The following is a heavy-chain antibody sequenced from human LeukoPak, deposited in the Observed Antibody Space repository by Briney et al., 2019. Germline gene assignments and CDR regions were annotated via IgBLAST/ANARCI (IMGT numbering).Heavy chain of an antibody. Sequence: ASVKVSCKASGYTFTSYGISWVRQAPGQGLEWMGWISAYNGNTNHAQKFQGRVTMTTDTSTSTAYMELRSLRSDDTALYYCARVDSSCWRYYFDYWGQGTLVTVSS. CDR2: ISAYNGNT. CDR3: ARVDSSCWRYYFDY. J-gene: IGHJ4*02. CDR1: GYTFTSYG. D-gene: IGHD6-13*01. V-gene: IGHV1-18*01.